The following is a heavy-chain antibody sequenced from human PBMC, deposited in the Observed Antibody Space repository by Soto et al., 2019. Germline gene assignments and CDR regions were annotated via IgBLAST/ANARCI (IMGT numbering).Heavy chain of an antibody. Sequence: LSLTCTVSGGSISPHYWSWIRQPPGKGLEWIGYIYFGGSTTYNPSLKSRVTIPLDTSNNQFSLNLRSVTAADTAVYYCARDRYYGGADFWGQGSLVTVSS. J-gene: IGHJ4*02. D-gene: IGHD3-10*01. CDR2: IYFGGST. CDR1: GGSISPHY. V-gene: IGHV4-59*11. CDR3: ARDRYYGGADF.